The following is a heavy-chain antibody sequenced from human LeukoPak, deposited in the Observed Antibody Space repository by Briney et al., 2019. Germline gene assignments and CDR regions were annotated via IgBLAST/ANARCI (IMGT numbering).Heavy chain of an antibody. CDR3: ARYILGFGEFPPYFDY. D-gene: IGHD3-10*01. CDR1: GGTFSSYA. V-gene: IGHV1-69*01. CDR2: TIPIFGTA. Sequence: ASVKVSCKASGGTFSSYAISWVRQAPGQGLEWMGGTIPIFGTANYAQKFQGRVTITADESTSTAYMELSSLRSEDTAVYYCARYILGFGEFPPYFDYWGQGTLVTVSS. J-gene: IGHJ4*02.